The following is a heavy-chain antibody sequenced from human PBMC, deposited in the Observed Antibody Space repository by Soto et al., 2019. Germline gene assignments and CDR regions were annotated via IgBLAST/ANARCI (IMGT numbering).Heavy chain of an antibody. V-gene: IGHV1-58*01. Sequence: GASVKVSCKASGFTFTSSAVQWVRQARGQRLEWIGWIVVGSGNTNYAQKFQERVTITRDLSTSTAYMELSSLRSEDTAVYYCAASYYCDSSGCWRSYYYYGMDVWGQGTTVTVSS. J-gene: IGHJ6*02. CDR3: AASYYCDSSGCWRSYYYYGMDV. D-gene: IGHD3-22*01. CDR2: IVVGSGNT. CDR1: GFTFTSSA.